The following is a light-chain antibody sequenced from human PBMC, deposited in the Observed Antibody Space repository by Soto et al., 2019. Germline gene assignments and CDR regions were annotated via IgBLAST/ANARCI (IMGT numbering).Light chain of an antibody. CDR1: SSDVGGYNY. J-gene: IGLJ2*01. CDR2: EVS. V-gene: IGLV2-8*01. Sequence: QSALTQPPSASGSPGQPVTISCTGTSSDVGGYNYVSWYQQHPGKAPKLMIYEVSKRPSGVPDRSSGSKSGNTASLTVSGLQAEDEADYYCSSYAGSNTVVFGGGTQLTVL. CDR3: SSYAGSNTVV.